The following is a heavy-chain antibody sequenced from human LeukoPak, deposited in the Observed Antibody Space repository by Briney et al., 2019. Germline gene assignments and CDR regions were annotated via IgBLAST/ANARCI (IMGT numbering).Heavy chain of an antibody. Sequence: GGSLRLSCAASGFTFDDYAMHWVRQAPGKGLEWVGRIRSKANSYATAYAASVKGRFTISRDDSKNTAYLQMNSLKTEDTAVYYCTTNYGSGSYNYWGQGTLVTVSS. J-gene: IGHJ4*02. V-gene: IGHV3-73*01. D-gene: IGHD3-10*01. CDR1: GFTFDDYA. CDR3: TTNYGSGSYNY. CDR2: IRSKANSYAT.